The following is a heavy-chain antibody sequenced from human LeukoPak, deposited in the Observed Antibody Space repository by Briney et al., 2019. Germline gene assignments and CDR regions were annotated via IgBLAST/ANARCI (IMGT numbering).Heavy chain of an antibody. V-gene: IGHV3-64D*06. CDR3: VRGTDY. CDR2: ISSNGDNT. J-gene: IGHJ4*02. Sequence: PGGSLRLSCSVSGFTFSTYVMHWVRQAPGKGLEYVSAISSNGDNTYYADSVKGRFTISRDNSKNTLYLQMSSPRADDTAVYYCVRGTDYWGQGTLVTVSS. CDR1: GFTFSTYV.